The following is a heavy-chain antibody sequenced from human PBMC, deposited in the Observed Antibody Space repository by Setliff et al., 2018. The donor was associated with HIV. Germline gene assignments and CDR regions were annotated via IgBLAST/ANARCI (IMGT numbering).Heavy chain of an antibody. CDR2: IIPILGIA. V-gene: IGHV1-69*10. D-gene: IGHD6-6*01. CDR1: GGTFSSYA. Sequence: SVKVSCKASGGTFSSYAISWVRQAPGQGLEWMGGIIPILGIANYAQKFQGRVTITADKSTSTAYMELSSLRSEDTAVYYCARVPLYSSSSFYYYYYMDVWGKGTTVTVSS. J-gene: IGHJ6*03. CDR3: ARVPLYSSSSFYYYYYMDV.